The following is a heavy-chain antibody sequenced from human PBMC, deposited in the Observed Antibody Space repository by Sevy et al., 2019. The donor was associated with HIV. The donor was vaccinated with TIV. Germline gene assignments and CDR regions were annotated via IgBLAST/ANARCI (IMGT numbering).Heavy chain of an antibody. V-gene: IGHV4-39*01. D-gene: IGHD5-12*01. Sequence: SETLSLTCTVSGVSISSSSYYWGWIRQPPGKGLEWIGSIHYSGSTYYNPSLKSRATISVDTSKYQFSLKLSSVAAAYTALYYWAKSFEATGQWFDPWGQGTLVTVSS. CDR3: AKSFEATGQWFDP. J-gene: IGHJ5*02. CDR2: IHYSGST. CDR1: GVSISSSSYY.